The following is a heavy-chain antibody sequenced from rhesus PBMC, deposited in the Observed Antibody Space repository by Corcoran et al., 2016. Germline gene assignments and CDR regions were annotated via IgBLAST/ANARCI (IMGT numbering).Heavy chain of an antibody. J-gene: IGHJ6*01. Sequence: EVQLVESGGGLVQPGGSLSLSCAASGFTFSIYGMSWVRQARGKGLEWVSYITNGGTSTYYADSVKGRFTISRDNSKNTLSLQMNSLRAEDTAVYYCAKIAGTAADGLDSWGQGVVVTVSS. CDR1: GFTFSIYG. CDR3: AKIAGTAADGLDS. D-gene: IGHD1-20*01. CDR2: ITNGGTST. V-gene: IGHV3S5*01.